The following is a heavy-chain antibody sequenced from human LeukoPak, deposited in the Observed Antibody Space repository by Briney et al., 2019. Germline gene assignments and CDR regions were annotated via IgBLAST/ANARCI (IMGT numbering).Heavy chain of an antibody. V-gene: IGHV3-48*04. D-gene: IGHD4-17*01. Sequence: GGSLRLSCAASGFTISSYSMNWVRQTPGKGLAWVSYISSSSSTIYYADSVKGRFTISRDNAKNSLYLQMNSLRAEDTAVYYCARDRDYGGFDYWDQGTLVTVSS. J-gene: IGHJ4*02. CDR1: GFTISSYS. CDR2: ISSSSSTI. CDR3: ARDRDYGGFDY.